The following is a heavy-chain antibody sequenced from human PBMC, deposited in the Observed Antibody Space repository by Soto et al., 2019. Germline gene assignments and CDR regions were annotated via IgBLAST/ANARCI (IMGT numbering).Heavy chain of an antibody. CDR3: AKSGGDGYSDL. D-gene: IGHD3-16*01. J-gene: IGHJ2*01. Sequence: EVQLLESGGGLVQPGGSMRLSCAASGLTFSAYAMTWVRQAPGKGLEWVSSISGSGDATYYADSVKGRFTISRDNSKKTMSLQMNSLRAEDTAVYYCAKSGGDGYSDLWGRGTLVTVSS. CDR1: GLTFSAYA. V-gene: IGHV3-23*01. CDR2: ISGSGDAT.